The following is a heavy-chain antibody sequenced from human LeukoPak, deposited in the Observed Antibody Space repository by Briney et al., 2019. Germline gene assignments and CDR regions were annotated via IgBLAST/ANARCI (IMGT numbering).Heavy chain of an antibody. J-gene: IGHJ4*02. CDR2: IYCSGST. CDR3: ARTSGYSGYYFDY. V-gene: IGHV4-59*01. Sequence: SETLSLTCTVSGGSISSYYWSWIRQPPGKGLEWIGYIYCSGSTNYNPSLKSRVTISVDTSKNQFSLKLSSVTAADTAVYYCARTSGYSGYYFDYWGQGTLVTVSS. CDR1: GGSISSYY. D-gene: IGHD5-12*01.